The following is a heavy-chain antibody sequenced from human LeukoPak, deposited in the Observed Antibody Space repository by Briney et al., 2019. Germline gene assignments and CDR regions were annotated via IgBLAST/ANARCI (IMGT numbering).Heavy chain of an antibody. J-gene: IGHJ4*02. D-gene: IGHD3-16*02. CDR3: AKRSFRMVNYFDY. V-gene: IGHV3-30*18. CDR1: GFTFSSYG. Sequence: PGRSLRLSCAASGFTFSSYGMHWVRQAPGKGLEWVAVIAYHGGAEYYADSVKGRFTISRDNSKNTVDLQLNSLRAEDSAVYYCAKRSFRMVNYFDYWGQGTLVTVSS. CDR2: IAYHGGAE.